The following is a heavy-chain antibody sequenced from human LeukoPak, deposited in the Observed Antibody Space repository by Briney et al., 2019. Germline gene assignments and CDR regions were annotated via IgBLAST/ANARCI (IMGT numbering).Heavy chain of an antibody. V-gene: IGHV4-59*08. Sequence: KPSETLSLTCTVSGGSISSYYWSWIRQPPGKGLEWIGYIYYSGSTNYNPSLKSRVTISVDTSKNQFSLKLSSVTAADTAVYYCARGKYKLPKVLMDVWGKGTTVTVSS. J-gene: IGHJ6*03. CDR2: IYYSGST. CDR3: ARGKYKLPKVLMDV. CDR1: GGSISSYY. D-gene: IGHD2-2*01.